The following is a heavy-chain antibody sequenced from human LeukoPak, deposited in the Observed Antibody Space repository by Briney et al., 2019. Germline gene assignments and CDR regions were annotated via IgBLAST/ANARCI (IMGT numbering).Heavy chain of an antibody. CDR2: ISGSGGST. Sequence: GGSLRLSCAASGFTFSSYAMSWVRQAPGKGLEWVSAISGSGGSTYYADSVKGRFTISRDNSKNTLYLQMNSLRAEDTAVYYCARGGPHKGRPYGDYGHWYFDLWGRGTLVTVSS. CDR1: GFTFSSYA. D-gene: IGHD4-17*01. J-gene: IGHJ2*01. V-gene: IGHV3-23*01. CDR3: ARGGPHKGRPYGDYGHWYFDL.